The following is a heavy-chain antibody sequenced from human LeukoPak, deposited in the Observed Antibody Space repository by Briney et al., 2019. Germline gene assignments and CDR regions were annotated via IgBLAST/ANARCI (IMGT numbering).Heavy chain of an antibody. D-gene: IGHD3-10*01. CDR2: ISAYNGNT. CDR1: GYTFTSYG. V-gene: IGHV1-18*01. J-gene: IGHJ4*02. CDR3: ARDQITMVRGEYYFDY. Sequence: GASVKVSCKASGYTFTSYGISWVRQAPGQPLERMGWISAYNGNTNYAQKLQGRVTMTTDTSTSTAYMEVRSLRSYDTDVYYCARDQITMVRGEYYFDYWGQGTLVTVSS.